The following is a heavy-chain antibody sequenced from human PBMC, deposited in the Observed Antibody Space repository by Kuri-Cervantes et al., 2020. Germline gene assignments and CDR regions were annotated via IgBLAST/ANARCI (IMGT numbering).Heavy chain of an antibody. Sequence: GESLKISCAASGFTFSSYSMNWVRQAPGKGLEWVSSISSSSSYIYYADSVEGRFTISRDNAKNSLYLQMNSLRAEDTAVYYCATDKGYFAFDYWGQGTLVTVSS. J-gene: IGHJ4*02. D-gene: IGHD1-26*01. V-gene: IGHV3-21*01. CDR1: GFTFSSYS. CDR2: ISSSSSYI. CDR3: ATDKGYFAFDY.